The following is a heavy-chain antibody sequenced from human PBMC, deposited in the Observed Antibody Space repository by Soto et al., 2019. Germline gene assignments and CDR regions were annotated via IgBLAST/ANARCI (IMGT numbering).Heavy chain of an antibody. V-gene: IGHV5-10-1*01. CDR1: GYSFTKYW. CDR3: ARTRAPGRYYYGMDV. J-gene: IGHJ6*02. D-gene: IGHD2-15*01. Sequence: GESLKISCKGSGYSFTKYWISWVRQMPGKGLEWMGRIDPSDSYTNYSPSFQGHVTISADKSISTAYLQWGSLKASDTAMYYCARTRAPGRYYYGMDVWGQGTTVTVSS. CDR2: IDPSDSYT.